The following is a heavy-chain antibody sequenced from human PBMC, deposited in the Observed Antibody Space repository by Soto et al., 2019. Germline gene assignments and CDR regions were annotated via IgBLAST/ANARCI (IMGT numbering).Heavy chain of an antibody. V-gene: IGHV3-11*06. Sequence: GGSLRLSCVASGFTFSDYYMSWIRQAPGKGLEWVSYISSSSSYTNYADSVKGRFTISRDNAKNSLYLQMNSLRAEDTAVYYCARDNYDSSGYYPDYWGQGTLVTVSS. CDR3: ARDNYDSSGYYPDY. D-gene: IGHD3-22*01. CDR1: GFTFSDYY. CDR2: ISSSSSYT. J-gene: IGHJ4*02.